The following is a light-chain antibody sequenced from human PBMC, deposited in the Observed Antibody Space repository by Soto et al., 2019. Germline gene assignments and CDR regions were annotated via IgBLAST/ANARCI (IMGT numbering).Light chain of an antibody. V-gene: IGKV1-12*01. CDR3: QQANTFPLT. CDR2: AAS. Sequence: DIQMTQSPSSVSASVGDRVTFTCRASQEIGGWLAWYHHKPGKAPRLLIYAASNLQSGVPSRFSGSGSGTYFTLTISSLQPEDFGTYYCQQANTFPLTFGGGTKVEIK. J-gene: IGKJ4*01. CDR1: QEIGGW.